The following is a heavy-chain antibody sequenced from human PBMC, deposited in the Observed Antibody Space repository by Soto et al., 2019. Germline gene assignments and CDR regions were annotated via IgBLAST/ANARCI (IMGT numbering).Heavy chain of an antibody. Sequence: QVQLVESGGGVVQPGRSLRLSCAASGFTFSSYGMHWVRQAPGKGLEWVAVISYDGSNKYYADSVKGRFTISRDNSKNTLYLQMNILRAEDTAVYYCAKASYSGSYRTQYGMDVWGQGTTVAVSS. CDR2: ISYDGSNK. J-gene: IGHJ6*02. CDR3: AKASYSGSYRTQYGMDV. CDR1: GFTFSSYG. D-gene: IGHD1-26*01. V-gene: IGHV3-30*18.